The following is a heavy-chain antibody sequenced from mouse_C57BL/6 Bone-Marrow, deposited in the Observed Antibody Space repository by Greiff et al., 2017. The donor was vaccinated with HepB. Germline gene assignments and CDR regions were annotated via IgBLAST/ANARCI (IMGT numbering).Heavy chain of an antibody. CDR3: TTSTTVVATDFDY. CDR1: GFNIKDDY. D-gene: IGHD1-1*01. J-gene: IGHJ2*01. V-gene: IGHV14-4*01. CDR2: IDPENGDT. Sequence: VQLQQSGAELVRPGASVKLSCTASGFNIKDDYMHWVKQRPEQGLEWIGWIDPENGDTEYASKVQGRATITADTSSNTSSLQLSSLTSEDTAVYYCTTSTTVVATDFDYWGQGTTLTVSS.